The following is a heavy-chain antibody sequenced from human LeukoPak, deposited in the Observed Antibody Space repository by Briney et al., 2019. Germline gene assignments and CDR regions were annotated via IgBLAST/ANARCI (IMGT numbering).Heavy chain of an antibody. CDR3: ARAPPESSGWYAQAYYFDY. CDR2: INHSGST. V-gene: IGHV4-34*01. J-gene: IGHJ4*02. D-gene: IGHD6-19*01. Sequence: SETLSLTCAVYGGSFSGYYWSWIRQPPGKGLEWIGEINHSGSTNYNPSLKSRVTISVDTSKNQFSLKLSSVTAADTAVYYCARAPPESSGWYAQAYYFDYWGQGTLVTVSS. CDR1: GGSFSGYY.